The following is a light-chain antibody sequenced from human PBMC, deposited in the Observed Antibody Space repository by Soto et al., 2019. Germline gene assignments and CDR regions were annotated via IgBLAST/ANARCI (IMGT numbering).Light chain of an antibody. CDR2: DVS. J-gene: IGLJ2*01. CDR1: SSDVGGYNL. CDR3: SSYTSGSTLVV. V-gene: IGLV2-14*03. Sequence: QSALTQPASVSGSPGQSITISCTGTSSDVGGYNLVSWFQQHPGKAPKLMIYDVSYRPSGISNRFSGSKFGNTASLTISGLQAEDEADYYCSSYTSGSTLVVFGGGTKLTVL.